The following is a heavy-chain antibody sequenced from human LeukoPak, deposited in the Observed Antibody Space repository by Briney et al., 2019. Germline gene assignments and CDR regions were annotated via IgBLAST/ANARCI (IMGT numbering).Heavy chain of an antibody. J-gene: IGHJ4*02. D-gene: IGHD3-3*01. Sequence: SETLSLTCTVSGGSISSGSYYWSWIRQPAGKGLEWIGRIYTSGSTNYNPSLKSRVTISVDTSKNQFSLKLSSVTAADTAVYYCASDIWSGYSFDYWGQGTLVTVSS. CDR2: IYTSGST. V-gene: IGHV4-61*02. CDR1: GGSISSGSYY. CDR3: ASDIWSGYSFDY.